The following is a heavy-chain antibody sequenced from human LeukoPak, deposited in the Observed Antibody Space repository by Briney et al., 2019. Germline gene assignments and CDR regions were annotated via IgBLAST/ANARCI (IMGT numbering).Heavy chain of an antibody. Sequence: SQTLSLTCTVSGGSISSGSYYWSWIRQPAGKGLEWIGRIDTSGSTNYNPSLKSRVTISVDTSKNQFSLKLSSVTAADTAVYYCARVRAAAGPYWYFDLWGRGTLVTVSS. CDR1: GGSISSGSYY. CDR3: ARVRAAAGPYWYFDL. J-gene: IGHJ2*01. D-gene: IGHD6-13*01. V-gene: IGHV4-61*02. CDR2: IDTSGST.